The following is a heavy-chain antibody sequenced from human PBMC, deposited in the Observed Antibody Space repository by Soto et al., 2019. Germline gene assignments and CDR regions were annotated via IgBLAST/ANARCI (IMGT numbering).Heavy chain of an antibody. CDR3: ARAKPAAGKNLIDS. V-gene: IGHV4-61*01. CDR1: GGSVSGPSHY. D-gene: IGHD6-13*01. Sequence: SETLSLTCTVSGGSVSGPSHYWTWIRQPPGKGLEWIGYIYYSGSTNYNPSFKSRVTISIDTSKNQVSLKLSSVTAADAAVYYCARAKPAAGKNLIDSWGHGTLVTVSS. J-gene: IGHJ5*01. CDR2: IYYSGST.